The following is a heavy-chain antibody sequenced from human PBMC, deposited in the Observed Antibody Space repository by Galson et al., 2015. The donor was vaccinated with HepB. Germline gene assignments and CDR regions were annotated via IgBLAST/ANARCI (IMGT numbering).Heavy chain of an antibody. Sequence: SLRLSCAASGFPFSDYYMSWVRQAPGKGLEWISYISSTSSYIDYADSVKGRFTISRDNAKNSLFLQMNSLRAEDTAVYYCAKEGAWFAEKGYFYNWGQGTTVIVSS. D-gene: IGHD3-10*01. CDR1: GFPFSDYY. J-gene: IGHJ1*01. V-gene: IGHV3-11*05. CDR3: AKEGAWFAEKGYFYN. CDR2: ISSTSSYI.